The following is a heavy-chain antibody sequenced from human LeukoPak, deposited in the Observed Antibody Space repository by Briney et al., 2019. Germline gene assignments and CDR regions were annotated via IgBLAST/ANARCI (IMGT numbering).Heavy chain of an antibody. CDR2: LSGSGSST. Sequence: GGSLRLSCVASGFIFNKHAMSWVRQAPGKGLEWVSGLSGSGSSTDYADSVKGRFTISRDNSKNTLYLQMNSLRAEDTAVYYCAKGGALLWFGELTPIANWFDPWGQGTLVTVSS. J-gene: IGHJ5*02. CDR3: AKGGALLWFGELTPIANWFDP. CDR1: GFIFNKHA. V-gene: IGHV3-23*01. D-gene: IGHD3-10*01.